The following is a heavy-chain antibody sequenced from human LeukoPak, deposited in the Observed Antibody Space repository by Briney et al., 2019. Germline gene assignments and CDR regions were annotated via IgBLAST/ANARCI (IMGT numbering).Heavy chain of an antibody. V-gene: IGHV4-39*07. CDR3: AGGGITIFRVVSRFDP. D-gene: IGHD3-3*01. CDR2: FYNSGST. J-gene: IGHJ5*02. Sequence: PSETLSLTCTVSGGSISSSTYYWGWIRQPPGKGLEWIGSFYNSGSTYYNPSLKSRVIISVDTSKNQFSLKLSSVTAADTAVYYWAGGGITIFRVVSRFDPWGQGTLVTVSS. CDR1: GGSISSSTYY.